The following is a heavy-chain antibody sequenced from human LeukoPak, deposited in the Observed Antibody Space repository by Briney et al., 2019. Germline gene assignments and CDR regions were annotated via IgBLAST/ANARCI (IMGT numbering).Heavy chain of an antibody. Sequence: ASVKVSCKASGYTFTQYFIHWVRQAPGQGLEWMGWINPNSGGTNYAQKFQGRVTMTRDTSISTAYMELSRLRSDDTAVYYCARDADIVVVPDALFGYWGQGTLVTVSS. CDR1: GYTFTQYF. CDR2: INPNSGGT. D-gene: IGHD2-2*01. V-gene: IGHV1-2*02. J-gene: IGHJ4*02. CDR3: ARDADIVVVPDALFGY.